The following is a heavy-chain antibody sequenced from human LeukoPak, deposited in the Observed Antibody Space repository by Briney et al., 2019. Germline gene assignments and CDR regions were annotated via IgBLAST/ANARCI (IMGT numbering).Heavy chain of an antibody. CDR3: ARAPAMRSSSWTPRDY. D-gene: IGHD6-13*01. J-gene: IGHJ4*02. V-gene: IGHV1-8*01. CDR2: MNPNSGNT. CDR1: GYTFTSYD. Sequence: ASVKVSCKASGYTFTSYDINWVRQATGQGLEWMGWMNPNSGNTGYAQKFQGGVTMTRNTSISTAYMELSSLRSEDTAVYYCARAPAMRSSSWTPRDYWGQGTLVTVSS.